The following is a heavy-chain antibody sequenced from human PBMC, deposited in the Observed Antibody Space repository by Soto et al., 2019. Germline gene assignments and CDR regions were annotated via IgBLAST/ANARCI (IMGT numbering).Heavy chain of an antibody. V-gene: IGHV4-31*03. CDR3: ASVIGCYCEYYFDL. Sequence: TSETLSLTGTVSGVSISSGGYYWSWIRQHPGKGLEWIGNIYYSGRTYYNPSLKSRVILSVDTSKNHFSLTLRSVTAADSAMYYCASVIGCYCEYYFDLCGHRPLVTVT. J-gene: IGHJ4*01. CDR2: IYYSGRT. CDR1: GVSISSGGYY. D-gene: IGHD3-22*01.